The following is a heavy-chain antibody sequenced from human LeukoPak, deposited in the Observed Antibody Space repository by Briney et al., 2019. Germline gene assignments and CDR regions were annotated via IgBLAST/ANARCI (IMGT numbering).Heavy chain of an antibody. D-gene: IGHD3-9*01. CDR2: IYGGGDT. CDR1: GFAVNDNY. J-gene: IGHJ4*02. V-gene: IGHV3-53*01. CDR3: ARAILLTGSEYYFDS. Sequence: GGSLRLSCAASGFAVNDNYMGWVRQAPGKGLDWVSLIYGGGDTYYADAVKGRFTISRDNSKNTDYLQMNSLRPDDTATYYCARAILLTGSEYYFDSWGQGTVVTVSS.